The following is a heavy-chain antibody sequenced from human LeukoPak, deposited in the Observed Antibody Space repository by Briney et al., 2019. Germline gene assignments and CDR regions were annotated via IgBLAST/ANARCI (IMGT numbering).Heavy chain of an antibody. D-gene: IGHD3-10*01. J-gene: IGHJ4*02. CDR3: ATHYYGPGRGVDY. Sequence: ASVKVSCKASGYTFTGYYMHWVRQAPGQGLEWMGWINLNSGGTNYAQKFQGRVTMTRDTSISTAYMELSRLRSDDTAVYYCATHYYGPGRGVDYWGQGTLVTVSS. CDR1: GYTFTGYY. V-gene: IGHV1-2*02. CDR2: INLNSGGT.